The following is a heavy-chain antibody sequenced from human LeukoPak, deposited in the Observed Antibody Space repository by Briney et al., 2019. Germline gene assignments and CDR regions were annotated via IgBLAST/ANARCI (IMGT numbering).Heavy chain of an antibody. CDR1: GFTFSTYW. D-gene: IGHD3-3*01. V-gene: IGHV3-7*01. Sequence: GGSLRLSCVASGFTFSTYWMSWVRQAPGKGLEWVANIKQDGSEKYYVDSVKGRFTISRDNAKNSLYLQMNSLRAEDTAVYYCARAGNTIFGVVDCYYYMDVWGKGTTVTVSS. CDR3: ARAGNTIFGVVDCYYYMDV. J-gene: IGHJ6*03. CDR2: IKQDGSEK.